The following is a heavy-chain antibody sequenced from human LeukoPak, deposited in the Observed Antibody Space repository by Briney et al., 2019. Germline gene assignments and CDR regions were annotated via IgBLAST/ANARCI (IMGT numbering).Heavy chain of an antibody. Sequence: ASVKVSCKASGGTFSSYAISWVRQAPGQGLEWMGWISAYNGYTHFAQKFQGRITMTTDTSTGTAYMELRSLRSDDTAVYYCARGFPPRRNYDSSGYYSYYFDHWGQGTLVTVSS. CDR2: ISAYNGYT. CDR1: GGTFSSYA. V-gene: IGHV1-18*01. D-gene: IGHD3-22*01. CDR3: ARGFPPRRNYDSSGYYSYYFDH. J-gene: IGHJ4*02.